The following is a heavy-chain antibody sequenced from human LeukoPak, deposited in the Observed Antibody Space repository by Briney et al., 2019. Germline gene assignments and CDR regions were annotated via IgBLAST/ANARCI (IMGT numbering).Heavy chain of an antibody. J-gene: IGHJ4*02. Sequence: GGSLRLSCAASGFTVSSNYMSWVRQAPGKGLEGVSVIYSGGSTYYADSVKGRFTIYRDNSKNTLYLQMNSLRAEDTAVYYCARVTSGWFDYWGQGTLVTVSS. CDR1: GFTVSSNY. V-gene: IGHV3-53*01. CDR3: ARVTSGWFDY. CDR2: IYSGGST. D-gene: IGHD6-19*01.